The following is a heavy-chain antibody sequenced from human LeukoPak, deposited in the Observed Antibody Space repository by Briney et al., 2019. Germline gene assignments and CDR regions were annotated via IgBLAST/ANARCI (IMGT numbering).Heavy chain of an antibody. CDR3: ARDPGICGGDGYTEARWLQFAYFDY. D-gene: IGHD2-21*02. V-gene: IGHV3-30-3*01. CDR1: GFTFSSYA. Sequence: GGSLRLSCAASGFTFSSYAMHWVRQAPGKGLEWVAVISYDGSNKYYADSVKGRFTISRDNSKNTLYLQMNSLRAEDTAVYYCARDPGICGGDGYTEARWLQFAYFDYWGQGTLVTVSS. CDR2: ISYDGSNK. J-gene: IGHJ4*02.